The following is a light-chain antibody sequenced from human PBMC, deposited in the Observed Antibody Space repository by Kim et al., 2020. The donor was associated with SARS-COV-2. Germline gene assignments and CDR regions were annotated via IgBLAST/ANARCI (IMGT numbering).Light chain of an antibody. CDR2: AAS. V-gene: IGKV1-39*01. Sequence: DIQMTQSPSSLSASVGDRVTITCRASQSISTYLNWYQQKPGKAPKLLIYAASSLQSGVPSRFSGSRSGTDFTLTISSLQPEDFATYYCQQSYSTPYTFGQGTKLGI. CDR3: QQSYSTPYT. J-gene: IGKJ2*01. CDR1: QSISTY.